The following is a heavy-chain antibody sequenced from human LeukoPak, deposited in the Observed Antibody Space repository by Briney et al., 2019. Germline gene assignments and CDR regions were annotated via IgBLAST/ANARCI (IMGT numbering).Heavy chain of an antibody. V-gene: IGHV3-11*04. CDR2: ISSSGSTI. Sequence: GGSLRLSCAASGFTFSDYYMSWIRQAPGKGLEWVSYISSSGSTIYYADSVKGRFTISRDNAKNSLYLQMNSLRAEDTAVYYCARVYYYDSGSRWGDYFNYWGQGTLVTVSS. CDR3: ARVYYYDSGSRWGDYFNY. D-gene: IGHD3-10*01. CDR1: GFTFSDYY. J-gene: IGHJ4*02.